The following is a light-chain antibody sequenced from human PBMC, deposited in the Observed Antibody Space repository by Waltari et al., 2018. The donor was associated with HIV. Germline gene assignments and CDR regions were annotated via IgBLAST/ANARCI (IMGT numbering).Light chain of an antibody. V-gene: IGKV4-1*01. J-gene: IGKJ2*01. CDR1: QTVLYSSNNKNY. Sequence: DIVMTQSPDSLAVSLGERATINCKSSQTVLYSSNNKNYLTWYQQRPGQPPKVVIYWASTRESGVPDRFSGSGSGTDFTLTINGLQAEDVAVYYCQKYYSLPYTFGRGTKLEIK. CDR2: WAS. CDR3: QKYYSLPYT.